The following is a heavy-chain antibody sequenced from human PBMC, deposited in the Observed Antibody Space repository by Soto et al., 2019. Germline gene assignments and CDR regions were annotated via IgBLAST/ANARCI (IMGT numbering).Heavy chain of an antibody. CDR2: INPNSGVT. D-gene: IGHD6-19*01. V-gene: IGHV1-2*04. Sequence: ASVKVSCKTSGYTFTDYYVHWVRQAPGQGLEWMGWINPNSGVTNYAQKFQGWVTLTRDASVATAYMELNSLKSDDPAVFFCARGVSGWSPFDLWGQGTLVTVSS. CDR1: GYTFTDYY. J-gene: IGHJ4*02. CDR3: ARGVSGWSPFDL.